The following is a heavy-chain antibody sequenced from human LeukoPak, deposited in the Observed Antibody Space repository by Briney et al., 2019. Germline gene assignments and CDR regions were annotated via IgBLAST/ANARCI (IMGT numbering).Heavy chain of an antibody. CDR3: ARAREAMTSDY. D-gene: IGHD4-11*01. CDR2: MNPNSGNR. Sequence: ASVKVSCKASGGTFSSYDINWVRQATGQGLEWMGWMNPNSGNRGYAQKFQGRVTITRNTSISTAYMELSSLRSEDTAVYYCARAREAMTSDYWGQGTLVTVSS. J-gene: IGHJ4*02. V-gene: IGHV1-8*03. CDR1: GGTFSSYD.